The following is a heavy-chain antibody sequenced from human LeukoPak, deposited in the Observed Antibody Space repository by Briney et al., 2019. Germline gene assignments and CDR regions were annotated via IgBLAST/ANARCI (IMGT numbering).Heavy chain of an antibody. D-gene: IGHD2-2*01. CDR2: ISSSSSYI. Sequence: GGSLRLSCAASGFTFSSYSMNWVRQAPGKGLEWVSSISSSSSYIYYADSVKGRFTISRDNAKNSLYLQMNSLRAEDTAVYYCARDVVVPAAMRGGYYDYYGMDVWGQGTTVTVSS. CDR3: ARDVVVPAAMRGGYYDYYGMDV. V-gene: IGHV3-21*01. J-gene: IGHJ6*02. CDR1: GFTFSSYS.